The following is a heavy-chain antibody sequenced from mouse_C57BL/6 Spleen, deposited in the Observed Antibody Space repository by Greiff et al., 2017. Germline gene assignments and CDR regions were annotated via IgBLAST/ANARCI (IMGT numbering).Heavy chain of an antibody. CDR3: ARGIYYGNYGYFDY. Sequence: VQLQQSGAELVKPGASVKISCEASGYAFSSYWMNWVKQRPGKGLEWIGQIYPGDGDTNYNGKFKGKATLTADKSSSTAYMQLSSLTSEDSAVYFCARGIYYGNYGYFDYWGQGTTLTVSS. CDR2: IYPGDGDT. CDR1: GYAFSSYW. V-gene: IGHV1-80*01. J-gene: IGHJ2*01. D-gene: IGHD2-1*01.